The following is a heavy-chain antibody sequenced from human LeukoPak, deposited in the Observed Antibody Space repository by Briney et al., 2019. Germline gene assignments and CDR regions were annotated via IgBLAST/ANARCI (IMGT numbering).Heavy chain of an antibody. D-gene: IGHD3-10*01. V-gene: IGHV4-34*01. CDR2: INLSVRT. J-gene: IGHJ4*02. CDR3: ARDIVRGVPVIGY. CDR1: APSLGGHY. Sequence: SHTLSLACAVDAPSLGGHYSGWTRQPPGGGREWIGEINLSVRTTTNPPLKSRVNISVDASKNQFSLKLSSVTAAHTSVYYCARDIVRGVPVIGYWRGGTLVSVCS.